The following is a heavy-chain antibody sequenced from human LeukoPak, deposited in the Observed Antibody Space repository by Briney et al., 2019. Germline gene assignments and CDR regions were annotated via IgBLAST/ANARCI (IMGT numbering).Heavy chain of an antibody. D-gene: IGHD3-10*01. Sequence: PGGSLRLSCTVSGLTVTSTYMDWVRQPPGKGPEWVALIRGDAGTVYADSVKGRFTISRDNSKNMVYLQTNSLRPEDSAVYYCARDRAGTQSWVELDLWGQGTLVTVSS. J-gene: IGHJ5*02. CDR1: GLTVTSTY. CDR2: IRGDAGT. V-gene: IGHV3-53*05. CDR3: ARDRAGTQSWVELDL.